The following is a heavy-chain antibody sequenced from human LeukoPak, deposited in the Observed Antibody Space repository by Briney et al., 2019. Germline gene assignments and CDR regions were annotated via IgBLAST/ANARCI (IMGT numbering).Heavy chain of an antibody. CDR1: GYTFTSYN. CDR2: INPSDDTT. V-gene: IGHV1-46*01. J-gene: IGHJ4*02. CDR3: AKLYDSSGY. D-gene: IGHD3-22*01. Sequence: ASVKVSCKASGYTFTSYNMHWVRQAPGQGLEWMGIINPSDDTTSYAQKFQGRVTMTRDTSTSTVYMELSSLRSEDTAVYYCAKLYDSSGYWGQGTLVTVSS.